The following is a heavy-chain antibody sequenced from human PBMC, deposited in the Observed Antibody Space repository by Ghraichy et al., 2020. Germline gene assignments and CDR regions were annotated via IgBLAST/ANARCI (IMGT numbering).Heavy chain of an antibody. Sequence: SETLSLTCAVSGYSISSGYYWGWIRQPPGKGLEWIGSIYHSGSTYYNPSLKSRVTISVDTSKNQFSLKLSSVTAANTAVYYCARVIAAAGTPHWFDPWGQGTLVTVSS. J-gene: IGHJ5*02. D-gene: IGHD6-13*01. V-gene: IGHV4-38-2*01. CDR3: ARVIAAAGTPHWFDP. CDR1: GYSISSGYY. CDR2: IYHSGST.